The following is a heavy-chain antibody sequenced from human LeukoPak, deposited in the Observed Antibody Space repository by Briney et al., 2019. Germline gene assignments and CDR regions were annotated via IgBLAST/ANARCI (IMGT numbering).Heavy chain of an antibody. CDR2: IYYSGST. CDR3: ARQTGSGLFILP. J-gene: IGHJ4*02. D-gene: IGHD3/OR15-3a*01. CDR1: GGSLSSSSYY. V-gene: IGHV4-39*01. Sequence: SETLSLTCTVSGGSLSSSSYYWGWIRQPPGKGLEWIGSIYYSGSTYSNPSLQSRVTISVDTSKNQFSLKLNSVTAADTAVYYCARQTGSGLFILPGGQGTLVTVSS.